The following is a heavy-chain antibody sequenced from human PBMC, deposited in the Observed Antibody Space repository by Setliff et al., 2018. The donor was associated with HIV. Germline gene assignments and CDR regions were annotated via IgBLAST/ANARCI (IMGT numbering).Heavy chain of an antibody. CDR1: GGSIGSHY. V-gene: IGHV4-59*11. CDR3: ARGRDYVLGNYHYTGGGAFDV. D-gene: IGHD3-16*02. J-gene: IGHJ3*01. CDR2: IYYNGNT. Sequence: PSETLSLTCTVSGGSIGSHYWSWIRQPPGKGLEWIGYIYYNGNTNYNPSLKSRVTVSIDTSKNQFPLRLSSMTAADTAVYYCARGRDYVLGNYHYTGGGAFDVWGQGTTVTVSS.